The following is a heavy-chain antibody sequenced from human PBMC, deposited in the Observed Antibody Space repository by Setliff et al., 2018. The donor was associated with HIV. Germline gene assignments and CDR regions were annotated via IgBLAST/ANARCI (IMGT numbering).Heavy chain of an antibody. D-gene: IGHD1-7*01. Sequence: ASVQVSRQASGYIFSSYTMHWVRQAPGQRLEWMGWINPNTGATNYAQQFQGRVILTRDTSINTAYMELSRLTSDDTANYYFARGGRYNWNFNWFDPWGQGTLVTVSS. V-gene: IGHV1-2*02. J-gene: IGHJ5*02. CDR3: ARGGRYNWNFNWFDP. CDR1: GYIFSSYT. CDR2: INPNTGAT.